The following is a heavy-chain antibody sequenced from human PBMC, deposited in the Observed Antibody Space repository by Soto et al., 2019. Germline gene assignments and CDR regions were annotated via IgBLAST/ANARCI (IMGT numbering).Heavy chain of an antibody. Sequence: GGSLRLSCAASGFTFSSYAMSWVRQAPGKGLEWVSAISGSGGSTYYADSVKGRFTISRENSKNTLYLQMNSLRAEDKAVYYCAKELYSGSYRPYYYYGMDVWGQGTTVTVSS. CDR1: GFTFSSYA. CDR3: AKELYSGSYRPYYYYGMDV. J-gene: IGHJ6*02. V-gene: IGHV3-23*01. D-gene: IGHD1-26*01. CDR2: ISGSGGST.